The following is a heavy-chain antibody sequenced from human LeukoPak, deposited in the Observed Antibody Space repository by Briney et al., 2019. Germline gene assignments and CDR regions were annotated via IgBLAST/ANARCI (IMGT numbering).Heavy chain of an antibody. Sequence: GGSLRPSCAASGFTFSSYAMNWVRQAPGKGLEWVSYISSSGSTIYYADSVKGRFTISRDNAKNSLYLQMNSLRAEDTAVYYCARLVGATAYFDYWGQGTLVTVSS. D-gene: IGHD1-26*01. J-gene: IGHJ4*02. V-gene: IGHV3-48*03. CDR3: ARLVGATAYFDY. CDR1: GFTFSSYA. CDR2: ISSSGSTI.